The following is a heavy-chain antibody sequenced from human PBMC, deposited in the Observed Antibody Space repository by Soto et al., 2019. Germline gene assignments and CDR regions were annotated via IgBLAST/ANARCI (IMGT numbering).Heavy chain of an antibody. CDR3: VSQRTTLITQSYFDY. CDR2: VYYSGRS. D-gene: IGHD1-20*01. J-gene: IGHJ4*02. V-gene: IGHV4-39*01. CDR1: GGSVTNSSYY. Sequence: KPSETLSLTCTVSGGSVTNSSYYWGWIRQSPGKGLEWIGSVYYSGRSYSKSSVKSRVTISVDTSKNQFSLNLNSVTASDTAVYFCVSQRTTLITQSYFDYWGQGTLVTVSS.